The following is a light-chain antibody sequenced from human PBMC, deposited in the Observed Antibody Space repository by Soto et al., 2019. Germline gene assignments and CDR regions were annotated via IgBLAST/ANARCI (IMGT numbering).Light chain of an antibody. Sequence: QSVLTQPASVSGSPGQSITISCTGTSSDVGTYNYVSWYQQYPAKAPKLMIYDVSNRPSGVSNRFSGSKSGNTASLTISGLQVEDEADYYCYSYTTSGTYVFGTGTKVTVL. J-gene: IGLJ1*01. V-gene: IGLV2-14*01. CDR1: SSDVGTYNY. CDR3: YSYTTSGTYV. CDR2: DVS.